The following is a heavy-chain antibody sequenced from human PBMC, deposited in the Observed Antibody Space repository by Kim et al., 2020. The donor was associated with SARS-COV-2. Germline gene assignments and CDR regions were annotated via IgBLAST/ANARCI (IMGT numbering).Heavy chain of an antibody. CDR1: GGTFSSYA. CDR3: ARDSSGYYYSYFDY. Sequence: SVKVSCKASGGTFSSYAISWVRQAPGQGLEWMGRIIPILGIANYAQKFQGRVTITADKSTSTAYMELSSLRSEDTAVYFCARDSSGYYYSYFDYWGQGTLVTVSS. V-gene: IGHV1-69*04. D-gene: IGHD3-22*01. J-gene: IGHJ4*02. CDR2: IIPILGIA.